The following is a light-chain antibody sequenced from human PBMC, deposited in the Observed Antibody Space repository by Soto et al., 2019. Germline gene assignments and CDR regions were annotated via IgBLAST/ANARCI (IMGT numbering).Light chain of an antibody. CDR2: AAA. J-gene: IGKJ1*01. V-gene: IGKV1-39*01. Sequence: DLPMTPPPTSLSAPVGDQATNTFPASKNIMTYLNWYQLKPGKPPRRLIYAAASLQSGGPSRFSGSGSGTDFTITISSMQPEDFATYSCQQSYNSPQTFGRGTKVDIK. CDR3: QQSYNSPQT. CDR1: KNIMTY.